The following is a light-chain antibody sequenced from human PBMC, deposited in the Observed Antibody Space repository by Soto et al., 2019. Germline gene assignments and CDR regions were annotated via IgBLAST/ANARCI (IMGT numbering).Light chain of an antibody. CDR1: QSFRGL. CDR2: DAY. V-gene: IGKV3-11*01. Sequence: EVVLTQSPVTLSLSPGERATLSCRASQSFRGLLAWYQQKPGQAPRLLIYDAYNRATGIPPRFSGSGSGTDFTLTISSLEPEDSAVYYCQQRHAGPITFGQGTRLEIK. J-gene: IGKJ5*01. CDR3: QQRHAGPIT.